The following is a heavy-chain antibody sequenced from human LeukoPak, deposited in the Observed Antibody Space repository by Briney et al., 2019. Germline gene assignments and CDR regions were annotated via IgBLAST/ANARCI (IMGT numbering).Heavy chain of an antibody. V-gene: IGHV3-30*04. CDR1: GFTVSSYA. D-gene: IGHD3-22*01. CDR2: ISYDGSNK. CDR3: ARDPSSGYYYPQH. Sequence: GGSLRLSCAASGFTVSSYAMHWVRQAPGKGLEWVAVISYDGSNKYYADSVKGRFTISRDNSKNTLYLQMNSLRAEDTAVYYCARDPSSGYYYPQHWGQGTLVTVSS. J-gene: IGHJ1*01.